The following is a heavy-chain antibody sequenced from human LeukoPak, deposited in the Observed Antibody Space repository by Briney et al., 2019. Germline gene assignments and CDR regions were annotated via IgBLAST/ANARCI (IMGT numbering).Heavy chain of an antibody. CDR1: GFTVSSNY. CDR2: IYSGGST. D-gene: IGHD3-16*01. J-gene: IGHJ4*02. Sequence: GGSLRLSCAASGFTVSSNYMSWVRQAPGKGLEWVSVIYSGGSTYYADSVKGRFTISRDNSKNTLYLQMNSLRAEDTAVYYCARAFGGTTFDYWGQGTLVIVSS. V-gene: IGHV3-66*01. CDR3: ARAFGGTTFDY.